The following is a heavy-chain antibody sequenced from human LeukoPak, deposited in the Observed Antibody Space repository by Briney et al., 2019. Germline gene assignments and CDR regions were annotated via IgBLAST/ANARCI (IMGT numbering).Heavy chain of an antibody. CDR2: IKQDGSEK. CDR1: GFSLSNYW. D-gene: IGHD2-2*03. J-gene: IGHJ4*02. V-gene: IGHV3-7*01. Sequence: GGSLRLSCAASGFSLSNYWMDWVRQAPGKGLEWVANIKQDGSEKNCLDSVKGRFTISRDNAQNSLYLQMNSLRVEDTAVYYCTRSLDRWGQGTLVTVSS. CDR3: TRSLDR.